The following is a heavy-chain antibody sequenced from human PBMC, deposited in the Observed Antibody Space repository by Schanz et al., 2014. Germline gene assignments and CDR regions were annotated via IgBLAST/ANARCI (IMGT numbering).Heavy chain of an antibody. Sequence: QLPLQESGPGLVKPSETLSLTCTVSGGSISSSSYFWGWIRQPPGKGLEWIGSIYNSGSTYYNPSLKSRVTISGEASKNQSPLKLASVTAADTAVYYCGRHPHYYGSGSGFDPWGQGTLVTVSS. CDR3: GRHPHYYGSGSGFDP. J-gene: IGHJ5*02. V-gene: IGHV4-39*01. CDR1: GGSISSSSYF. CDR2: IYNSGST. D-gene: IGHD3-10*01.